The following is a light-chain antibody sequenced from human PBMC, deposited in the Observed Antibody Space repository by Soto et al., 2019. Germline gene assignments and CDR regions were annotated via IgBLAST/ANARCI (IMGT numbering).Light chain of an antibody. Sequence: DPQMTQSPSTLSASVGDRVTITCRASQSISSWLAWYQQKPGKAPKLLIYKASTLKSGVPSSFSGGGSGTEFTLTISSLQPDDFATYYCQQYDSYPLTFGGGTKVEIK. CDR2: KAS. V-gene: IGKV1-5*03. CDR1: QSISSW. CDR3: QQYDSYPLT. J-gene: IGKJ4*01.